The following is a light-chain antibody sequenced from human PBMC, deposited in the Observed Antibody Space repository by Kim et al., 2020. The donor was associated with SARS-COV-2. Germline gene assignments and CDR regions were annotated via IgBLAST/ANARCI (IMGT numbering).Light chain of an antibody. CDR3: KQRASWPT. Sequence: SLSPAESATISCRAAQSVRTSLACYKKTPGKAPRLLINDAPNRATGIPARFSGSGSGKDFTLPITGRELKDFAVYSCKQRASWPTFGQGRRLEIK. J-gene: IGKJ5*01. V-gene: IGKV3-11*01. CDR2: DAP. CDR1: QSVRTS.